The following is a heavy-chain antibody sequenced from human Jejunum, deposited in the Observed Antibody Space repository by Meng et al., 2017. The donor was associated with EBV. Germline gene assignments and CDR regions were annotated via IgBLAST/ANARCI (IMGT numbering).Heavy chain of an antibody. CDR1: GYTFSRYA. CDR2: INTRTGNP. D-gene: IGHD2-21*02. Sequence: QLRLVQPGFKLKKPGASVKGYCKASGYTFSRYAMNWVRQAPGQGLEWMGWINTRTGNPAYAQGFTGRFVFSLDTSVSTAYLQISSLKAEDTAVYYCASDISTATFGYWGQGTLVTVSS. V-gene: IGHV7-4-1*02. J-gene: IGHJ4*02. CDR3: ASDISTATFGY.